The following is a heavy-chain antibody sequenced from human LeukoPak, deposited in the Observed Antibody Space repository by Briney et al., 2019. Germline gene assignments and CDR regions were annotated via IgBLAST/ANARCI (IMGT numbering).Heavy chain of an antibody. V-gene: IGHV5-51*01. CDR2: IYPGDSDT. J-gene: IGHJ4*02. CDR3: ATTDCSGGSCYGPLCDY. CDR1: GYSFTSYW. D-gene: IGHD2-15*01. Sequence: GESLKISCKGSGYSFTSYWIGWVRQMPGKGLEWMGIIYPGDSDTRYSPSFQGQVPISDDKSISTAYPQWSSLKASDTAMYYCATTDCSGGSCYGPLCDYWGQGTLVTVSS.